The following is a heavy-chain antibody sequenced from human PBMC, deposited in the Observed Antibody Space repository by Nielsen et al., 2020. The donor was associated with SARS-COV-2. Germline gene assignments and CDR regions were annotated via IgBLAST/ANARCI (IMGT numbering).Heavy chain of an antibody. CDR1: GGSISSGGYY. J-gene: IGHJ6*02. Sequence: SETLSPTCTVSGGSISSGGYYWSWIRHHPGKGLEWIGDIYFSGRTCYNPSLKSRVTISVDTSKNQFSLRLRSVTAADTAVYYCARESSGYDHYNYGMDVWGQGTTVTVAS. V-gene: IGHV4-31*03. D-gene: IGHD5-12*01. CDR2: IYFSGRT. CDR3: ARESSGYDHYNYGMDV.